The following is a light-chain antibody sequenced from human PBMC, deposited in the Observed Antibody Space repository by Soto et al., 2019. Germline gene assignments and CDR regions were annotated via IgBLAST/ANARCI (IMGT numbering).Light chain of an antibody. CDR1: SSDIGAYNY. Sequence: QSVLTQPASVSGSPGQSIAISCTGTSSDIGAYNYVSWYQQHPGRAPKLLLSAVSHRPSGVPDRFSGSKSGNTASLTISGLQAEDEGDYYCNSYTSAYTFVFGTGTKVTVL. CDR2: AVS. J-gene: IGLJ1*01. V-gene: IGLV2-14*03. CDR3: NSYTSAYTFV.